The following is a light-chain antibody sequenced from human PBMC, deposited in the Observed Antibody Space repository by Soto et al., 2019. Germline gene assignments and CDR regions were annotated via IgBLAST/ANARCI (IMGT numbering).Light chain of an antibody. J-gene: IGKJ5*01. CDR3: QQRSNWPIT. Sequence: PGERATLSCRASQSISSYLAWYQKKPGQAPRLLIYDASNRATGIPARFSGSGSGTDFTLTISSLEPEDFAVYYCQQRSNWPITFGQGTRLEIK. V-gene: IGKV3-11*01. CDR1: QSISSY. CDR2: DAS.